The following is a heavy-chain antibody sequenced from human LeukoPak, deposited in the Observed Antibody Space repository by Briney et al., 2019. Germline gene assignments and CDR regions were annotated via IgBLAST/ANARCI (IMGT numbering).Heavy chain of an antibody. D-gene: IGHD1-26*01. CDR1: GFTFSSYA. V-gene: IGHV3-23*01. Sequence: GGSLRLSCAASGFTFSSYAMSWVRQAPGKGLEWVSAISGSGGSTCYADSVKGRFTISRDNSKNTLYLQMNSLRAEDTAVYYCAKDLVGATYYFDYWGQGTLVTVSS. CDR2: ISGSGGST. J-gene: IGHJ4*02. CDR3: AKDLVGATYYFDY.